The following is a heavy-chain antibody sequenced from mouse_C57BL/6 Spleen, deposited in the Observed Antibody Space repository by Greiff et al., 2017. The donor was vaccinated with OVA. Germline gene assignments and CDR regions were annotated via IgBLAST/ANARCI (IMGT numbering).Heavy chain of an antibody. J-gene: IGHJ1*03. V-gene: IGHV5-4*01. Sequence: EVQGVESGGGLVKPGGSLKLSCAASGFTFSSYAMSWVRQTPEKRLEWVATISDGGSYTYYPDNVKGRFTISRDNAKNNLYLQMSHLKSEDTAMYYCARHYYGSSYSWYFDVWGTGTTVTVSS. CDR3: ARHYYGSSYSWYFDV. CDR2: ISDGGSYT. CDR1: GFTFSSYA. D-gene: IGHD1-1*01.